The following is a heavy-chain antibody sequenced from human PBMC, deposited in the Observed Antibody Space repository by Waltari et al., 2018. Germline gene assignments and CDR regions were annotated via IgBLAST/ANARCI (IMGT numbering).Heavy chain of an antibody. Sequence: VQLVQSGAEVKKPGSSVKVSCLAAGASLSSYAIRWVRQAPGQGIGWMGRIIPIYGTANYEQKFQGRVTITAGKSTSTAYMELSSLRSEDTAVYYCAIETGGPELFDYWGQGTLVTVSS. CDR3: AIETGGPELFDY. CDR2: IIPIYGTA. V-gene: IGHV1-69*14. CDR1: GASLSSYA. D-gene: IGHD1-1*01. J-gene: IGHJ4*02.